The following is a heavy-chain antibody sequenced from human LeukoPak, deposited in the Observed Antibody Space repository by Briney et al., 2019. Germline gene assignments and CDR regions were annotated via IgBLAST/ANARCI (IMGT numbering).Heavy chain of an antibody. J-gene: IGHJ4*02. D-gene: IGHD3-3*01. CDR2: ISYDGSNK. CDR3: AKETTPYYDFWSGYYQGVDY. CDR1: GFTFSSYA. Sequence: PGGSLRLSCAASGFTFSSYATSWVRQAPGKGLEWVAVISYDGSNKYYADSVKGRFTISRDNSKNTLYLQMNSLRAEDTAVYYCAKETTPYYDFWSGYYQGVDYWGQGTLVTVSS. V-gene: IGHV3-30*18.